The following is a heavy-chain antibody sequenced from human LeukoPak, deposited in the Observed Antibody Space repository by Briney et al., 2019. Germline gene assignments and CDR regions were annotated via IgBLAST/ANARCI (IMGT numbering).Heavy chain of an antibody. Sequence: GGSLRLSCAASGFTVITNDMTWVRQAPGKGLEWFSVLYSDGNTKYADSVQGRVTISRDNSKNTLYLEMNSLSPDDTAVYYCARGVEPLAANTLAYWGQGTLVTVSS. J-gene: IGHJ4*02. CDR3: ARGVEPLAANTLAY. D-gene: IGHD1-14*01. CDR2: LYSDGNT. V-gene: IGHV3-53*01. CDR1: GFTVITND.